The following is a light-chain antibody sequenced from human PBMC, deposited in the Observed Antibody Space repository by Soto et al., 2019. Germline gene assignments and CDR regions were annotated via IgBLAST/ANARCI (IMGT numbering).Light chain of an antibody. Sequence: DIVMTQSPDSLVVSLGERATINCKSSQSVLYSSNNKNYLAWYQQKPEQPPKLLIYWASTRESGVPERFSGSGSGTDFTLTISSLQAEDVAVYYCQQYYSTPKTFGQGAKVDTK. CDR2: WAS. CDR3: QQYYSTPKT. V-gene: IGKV4-1*01. J-gene: IGKJ1*01. CDR1: QSVLYSSNNKNY.